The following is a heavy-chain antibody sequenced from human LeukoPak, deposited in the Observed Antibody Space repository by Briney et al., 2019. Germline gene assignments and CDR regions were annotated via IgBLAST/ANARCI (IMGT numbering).Heavy chain of an antibody. D-gene: IGHD5-24*01. CDR1: GFTVSSNY. V-gene: IGHV3-66*01. Sequence: GGSLRLSCAASGFTVSSNYMSWVRQAPGKGLEWFSVIYSGGSTYYADSVKGRFTISKDNSKNTLYLQMNSLRAEDTAVYYCAKDAGWVQYANWGQGTLVTVSS. CDR2: IYSGGST. J-gene: IGHJ4*02. CDR3: AKDAGWVQYAN.